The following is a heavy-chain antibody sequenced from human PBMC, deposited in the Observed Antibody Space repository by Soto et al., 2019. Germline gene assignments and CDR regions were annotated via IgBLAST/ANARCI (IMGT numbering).Heavy chain of an antibody. CDR2: IRYDGSNE. CDR1: GVTFSGYG. Sequence: QVQLVESGGGVVQPGRSLRLSCAASGVTFSGYGMHWVRQAPGKGLEWVAIIRYDGSNEDYADYVKGRFSISRDNSKNSLNLQMKSLRAVDTAVYYCECDAVGPTPFRGSFDYWGQGTLVTVSS. CDR3: ECDAVGPTPFRGSFDY. D-gene: IGHD1-26*01. V-gene: IGHV3-33*01. J-gene: IGHJ4*02.